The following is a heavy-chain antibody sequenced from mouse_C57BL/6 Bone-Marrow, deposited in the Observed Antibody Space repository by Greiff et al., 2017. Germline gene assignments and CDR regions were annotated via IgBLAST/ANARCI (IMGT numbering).Heavy chain of an antibody. CDR1: GYTFTSYW. J-gene: IGHJ2*01. Sequence: QVQLQQPGAELVKPGASVKLSCKASGYTFTSYWMQWVKQRPGQGLEWIGEIDPSDSYTNYNQKFKGKATLTVDTSSSTAYMQLSSLTSEDSAVYYCAREYYSPWWGQGTTLTVSS. V-gene: IGHV1-50*01. CDR2: IDPSDSYT. CDR3: AREYYSPW. D-gene: IGHD2-12*01.